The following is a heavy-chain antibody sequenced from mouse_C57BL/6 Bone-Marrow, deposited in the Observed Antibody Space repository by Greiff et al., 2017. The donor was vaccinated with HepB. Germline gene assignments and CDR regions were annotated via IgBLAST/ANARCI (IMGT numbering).Heavy chain of an antibody. CDR2: IYPGSGST. J-gene: IGHJ2*01. D-gene: IGHD1-1*02. CDR3: ARGTPYGEVYFDY. V-gene: IGHV1-55*01. Sequence: QVQLKQSGAELVKPGASVKMSCKASGYTFTSYWITWVKQRPGQGLEWIGDIYPGSGSTNYNEKFKSKATLTVDTSSSTAYMQLSSLTSEDSAVYYCARGTPYGEVYFDYWGQGTTLTVSS. CDR1: GYTFTSYW.